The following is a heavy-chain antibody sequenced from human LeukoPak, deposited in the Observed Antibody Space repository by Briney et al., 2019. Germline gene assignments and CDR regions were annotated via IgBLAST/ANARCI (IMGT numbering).Heavy chain of an antibody. CDR2: IYLGDSDT. V-gene: IGHV5-51*01. Sequence: RGESLKISCKGSGYRFPSYWIGWVRQTPGKGLEWMGIIYLGDSDTRYSPSFQGQVTISADKSITTAYLQWSSLKASDTAMYYCVRQKDYYMDVWGKGTTVTVSS. CDR1: GYRFPSYW. CDR3: VRQKDYYMDV. J-gene: IGHJ6*03.